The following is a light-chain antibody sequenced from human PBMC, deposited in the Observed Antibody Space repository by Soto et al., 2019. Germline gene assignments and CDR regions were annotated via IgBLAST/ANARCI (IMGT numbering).Light chain of an antibody. J-gene: IGLJ1*01. CDR3: CSYAGSYTHV. CDR2: DVI. V-gene: IGLV2-11*01. CDR1: SGDVGGHDF. Sequence: QSALTQPPSVSGSPGQSVTISCTGISGDVGGHDFVSWYQQHPGKAPKLIIYDVIKRPSGVPDRFSGSKSGNTASLTISGLQAEDEADYYCCSYAGSYTHVFGTGTKVTVL.